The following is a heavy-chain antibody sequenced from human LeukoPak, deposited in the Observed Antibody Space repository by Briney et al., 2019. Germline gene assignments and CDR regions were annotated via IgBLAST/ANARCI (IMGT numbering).Heavy chain of an antibody. V-gene: IGHV3-48*01. Sequence: GGSLRLSCAASGFTFSSYSMNWVRQAPGKGLEWVSYISSSSSTIYCADSVKGRFTISRDNAKNSLYLQMNSLRAEDTAVYYCARDPPIRMGSWGQGTLVTVSS. CDR3: ARDPPIRMGS. CDR2: ISSSSSTI. D-gene: IGHD2-15*01. J-gene: IGHJ4*02. CDR1: GFTFSSYS.